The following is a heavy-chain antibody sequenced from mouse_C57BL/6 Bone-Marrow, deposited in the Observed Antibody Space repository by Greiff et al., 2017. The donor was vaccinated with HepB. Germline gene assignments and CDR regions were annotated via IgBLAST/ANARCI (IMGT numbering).Heavy chain of an antibody. CDR3: TTLRLRRSY. D-gene: IGHD2-4*01. V-gene: IGHV14-4*01. CDR1: GFNIKDDY. CDR2: IDPENGDT. J-gene: IGHJ2*01. Sequence: VQLKQSGAELVRPGASVKLSCTASGFNIKDDYMHWVKQRPEQGLEWIGWIDPENGDTEYASKFQGKATITADTSSNTAYLQLSSLTSEDTAVYYCTTLRLRRSYWGQGTTLTVSS.